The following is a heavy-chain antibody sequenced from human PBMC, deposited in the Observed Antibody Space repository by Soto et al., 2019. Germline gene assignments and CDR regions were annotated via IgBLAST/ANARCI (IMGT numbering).Heavy chain of an antibody. Sequence: PSETLSLTCTVSGGSISSAAYYWSWIRQHPGKGLEWIGYISHSGSTYYTPSLKSRVIISADTSKNQFSLNLTSVTAADTAVYYFAREYTYCASFFDCCGQGALVTVSS. J-gene: IGHJ4*02. CDR3: AREYTYCASFFDC. V-gene: IGHV4-31*03. CDR1: GGSISSAAYY. D-gene: IGHD1-1*01. CDR2: ISHSGST.